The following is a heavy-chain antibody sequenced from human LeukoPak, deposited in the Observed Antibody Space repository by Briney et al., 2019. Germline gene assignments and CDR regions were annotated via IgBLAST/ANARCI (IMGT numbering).Heavy chain of an antibody. J-gene: IGHJ4*02. CDR2: ISAYNGNT. CDR1: GYTFTSYG. D-gene: IGHD5-18*01. CDR3: ARNRIQLWLCDY. Sequence: ASVKVSCKASGYTFTSYGISWVRQAPGQGLEWMGWISAYNGNTNYAQKLKGRVTMTTDASTRTAYMEVRSLGSDDTAVYYCARNRIQLWLCDYWGQGTLVTVSS. V-gene: IGHV1-18*01.